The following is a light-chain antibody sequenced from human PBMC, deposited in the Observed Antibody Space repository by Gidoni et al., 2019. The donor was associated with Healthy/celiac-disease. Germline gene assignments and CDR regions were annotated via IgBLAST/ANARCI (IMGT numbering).Light chain of an antibody. Sequence: DIQMTQSPSSLSAPVGDRVTITCQASQDISNYLTWYQQKPGKAPKLLIYDASNLETGVPSRFSGSGSVTDFTFTISSLQPEDIATYYCQQYDNLPFTFGPGTKVDIK. V-gene: IGKV1-33*01. CDR1: QDISNY. CDR3: QQYDNLPFT. CDR2: DAS. J-gene: IGKJ3*01.